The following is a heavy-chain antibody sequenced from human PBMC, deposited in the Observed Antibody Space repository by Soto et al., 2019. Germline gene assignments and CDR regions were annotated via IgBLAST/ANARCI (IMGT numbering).Heavy chain of an antibody. D-gene: IGHD5-12*01. Sequence: PSETLSLTCTVSGGSISSYYWSWIRQPPGKGLEWIGYIYYSGSTNYNPSLKSRVTISVDTSKNQFSLKLSSVTAADTAVYYCARTRRDGYNSFDPWGQGTLVTVSS. CDR1: GGSISSYY. V-gene: IGHV4-59*01. CDR2: IYYSGST. CDR3: ARTRRDGYNSFDP. J-gene: IGHJ5*02.